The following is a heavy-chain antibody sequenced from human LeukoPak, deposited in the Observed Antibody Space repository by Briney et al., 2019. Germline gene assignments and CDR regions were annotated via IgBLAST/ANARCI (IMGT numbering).Heavy chain of an antibody. CDR3: ARGPAVYYDSSGYVDY. CDR2: INPNSGGT. CDR1: GYTFTGYY. Sequence: ASVKVSCKASGYTFTGYYIHWVRQAPGQGLEWMGWINPNSGGTNYAQKFQGRVTMTRDTSISTAYMELSRLRSDDTAVYYCARGPAVYYDSSGYVDYWGQGTLVTVSS. D-gene: IGHD3-22*01. J-gene: IGHJ4*02. V-gene: IGHV1-2*02.